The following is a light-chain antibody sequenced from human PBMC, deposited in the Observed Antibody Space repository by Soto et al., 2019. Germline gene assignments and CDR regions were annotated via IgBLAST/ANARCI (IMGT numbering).Light chain of an antibody. CDR3: QQRNNWPPIT. Sequence: EIVLTQSPGTLSLSPGERATLSCRASQSVSSSYLAWYQQKPGQAPRLLIYGASSRATGIPDRFSGSVSGTGFTLTISRLEPEDFAVYYCQQRNNWPPITFGQGTRLEI. CDR2: GAS. CDR1: QSVSSSY. V-gene: IGKV3D-20*02. J-gene: IGKJ5*01.